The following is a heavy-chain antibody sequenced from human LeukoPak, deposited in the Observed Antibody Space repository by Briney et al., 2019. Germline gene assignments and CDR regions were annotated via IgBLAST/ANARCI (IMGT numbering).Heavy chain of an antibody. CDR3: VKSYSGSYFRLFDS. J-gene: IGHJ4*02. V-gene: IGHV3-64D*09. D-gene: IGHD1-26*01. CDR1: GFTFSPFG. CDR2: INGNGDST. Sequence: AGGSLRLSCSAFGFTFSPFGMHWVRQAPGKGLEYVSAINGNGDSTYYADSVRGRFTISRDNSRNTLYLQMNSLRAEDTAVYYCVKSYSGSYFRLFDSWGQGTLVTVSS.